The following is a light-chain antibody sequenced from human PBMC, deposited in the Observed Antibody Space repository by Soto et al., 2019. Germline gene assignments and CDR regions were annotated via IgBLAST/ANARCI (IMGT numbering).Light chain of an antibody. V-gene: IGLV1-44*01. J-gene: IGLJ3*02. CDR3: AAWDDTLDGGV. CDR2: NNN. CDR1: RSDIGSNS. Sequence: QSVLTQPPSASGTPGQTVIISCSGSRSDIGSNSVNWYQHLPGTAPKLLIYNNNQRPSGVPDRFSGSKSGTSASLAISGLQSEDEADYYCAAWDDTLDGGVFGGGTKLTVL.